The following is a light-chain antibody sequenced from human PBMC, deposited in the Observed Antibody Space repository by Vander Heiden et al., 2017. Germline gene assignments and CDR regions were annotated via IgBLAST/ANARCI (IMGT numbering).Light chain of an antibody. CDR2: RNS. Sequence: QSVLTQPPSASGAPGQRVTISCSGRNSNIGTNTVNWYQQLPGTAPRLIIYRNSQRPSGVPDRFSCSKSDTSASLAISGLQSEDEADDYCAAWDHSLNGAVFGGGTKLTVL. CDR1: NSNIGTNT. CDR3: AAWDHSLNGAV. J-gene: IGLJ3*02. V-gene: IGLV1-44*01.